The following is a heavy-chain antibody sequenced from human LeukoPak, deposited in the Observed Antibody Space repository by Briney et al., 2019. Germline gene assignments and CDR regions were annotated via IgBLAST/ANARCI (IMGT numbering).Heavy chain of an antibody. CDR1: RYTFTGYY. CDR2: IIPILGIA. J-gene: IGHJ5*02. CDR3: ARDQGATMVRVRWFDP. Sequence: ASVKVSCKASRYTFTGYYMHWVRQAPGQGLEWMGRIIPILGIANYAQKFQGRVTITADKSTSTAYMELSSLRSEDTAVYYCARDQGATMVRVRWFDPWGQGTLVTVSS. V-gene: IGHV1-69*04. D-gene: IGHD3-10*01.